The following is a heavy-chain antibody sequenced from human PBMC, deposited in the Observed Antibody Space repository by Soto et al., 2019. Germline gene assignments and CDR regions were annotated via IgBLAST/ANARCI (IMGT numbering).Heavy chain of an antibody. J-gene: IGHJ4*02. CDR2: INSDGSST. CDR1: GFTFRSYW. D-gene: IGHD1-7*01. V-gene: IGHV3-74*01. Sequence: RGSLRLSCAASGFTFRSYWMHWVRQSPGKGLVWVSRINSDGSSTSYADSVKGRFTISRDNAKNTLYLQMNSLRAEDTAVYYCARSFNWNYDYFDYWGQGNLVTVSS. CDR3: ARSFNWNYDYFDY.